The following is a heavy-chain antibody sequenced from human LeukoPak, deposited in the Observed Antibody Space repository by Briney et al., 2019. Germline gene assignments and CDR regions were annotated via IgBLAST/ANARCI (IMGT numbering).Heavy chain of an antibody. V-gene: IGHV3-30*18. CDR1: GFIFSTYG. CDR3: AKDTRAMIAFGGLIHPHY. CDR2: ISYDGSNR. D-gene: IGHD3-16*01. Sequence: GRSLRLSCEVSGFIFSTYGMHWVRQAPGKGLEWVAVISYDGSNRYYADSVKGRFTISRDNPKKSLYLEMNSLRAEDTAVYYCAKDTRAMIAFGGLIHPHYWGQGTPVTVSS. J-gene: IGHJ4*02.